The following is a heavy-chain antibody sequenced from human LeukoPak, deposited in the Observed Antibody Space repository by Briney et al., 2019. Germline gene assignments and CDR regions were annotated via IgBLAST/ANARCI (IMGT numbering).Heavy chain of an antibody. CDR3: AKGGTAYQLLPQGNFDY. V-gene: IGHV3-23*01. CDR1: GFTFSSYA. Sequence: GGSLRLSCAASGFTFSSYAMSWVRQAPGKGLEWVSAISGSGGSTYYADSVKGRFTISRDNSKNTLYLQMNSLRAEDTAVYYCAKGGTAYQLLPQGNFDYWGQGTLVTVSS. CDR2: ISGSGGST. D-gene: IGHD2-2*01. J-gene: IGHJ4*02.